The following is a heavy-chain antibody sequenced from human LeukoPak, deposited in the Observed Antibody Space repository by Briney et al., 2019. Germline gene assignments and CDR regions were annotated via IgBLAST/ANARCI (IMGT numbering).Heavy chain of an antibody. Sequence: SGTLSLTCAVSGGSISSSHWWSWVRQPPGKGLEWIGEIYHSGSTNYNPSLKSRVTISVDKSKNQFSLKLSSVTAADTAVYYCAREDIYYDSSAPLGPAFDIWGQGTMVTVSS. CDR3: AREDIYYDSSAPLGPAFDI. J-gene: IGHJ3*02. D-gene: IGHD3-22*01. V-gene: IGHV4-4*02. CDR2: IYHSGST. CDR1: GGSISSSHW.